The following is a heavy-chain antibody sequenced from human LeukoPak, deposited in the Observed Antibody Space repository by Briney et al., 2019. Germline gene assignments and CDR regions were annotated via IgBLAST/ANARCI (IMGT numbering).Heavy chain of an antibody. V-gene: IGHV1-8*01. D-gene: IGHD1-26*01. J-gene: IGHJ4*02. CDR2: MNPNSGNT. Sequence: ASVKVSCKASGYTFTSYDINWARQATGQGLEWMGWMNPNSGNTGYAQKFQGRVTMTRNTSISTAYMELSSLRSEDTAVYYCARGLSGSYNFDYWGQGTLVTVSS. CDR3: ARGLSGSYNFDY. CDR1: GYTFTSYD.